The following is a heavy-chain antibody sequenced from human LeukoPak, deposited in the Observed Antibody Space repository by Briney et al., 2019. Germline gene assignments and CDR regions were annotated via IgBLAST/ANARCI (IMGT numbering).Heavy chain of an antibody. J-gene: IGHJ4*02. V-gene: IGHV3-23*01. CDR2: ISGSGGSS. CDR1: GFTFTNYA. Sequence: GGSLRLSCAASGFTFTNYAMTWVRQVPGKGLEWVSHISGSGGSSYHVDSVKGRFTISRDNSKNTLYLQMNSLRAEDTAVYYCARLGRYVDYWGQGTLVTVSS. D-gene: IGHD3-9*01. CDR3: ARLGRYVDY.